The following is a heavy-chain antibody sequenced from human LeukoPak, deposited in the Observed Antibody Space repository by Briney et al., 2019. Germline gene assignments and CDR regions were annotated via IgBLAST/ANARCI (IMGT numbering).Heavy chain of an antibody. Sequence: PGGSLRLSCAGSGFTFSSYAMSWVRQAPGKGLEWVSAISGSGGSTYYADSVKGRFTISRDNSKNTLYLQMNSLRAEDTAVYYCEKAYDILTGYYPFDYWGQGTLVTVSS. CDR2: ISGSGGST. CDR1: GFTFSSYA. V-gene: IGHV3-23*01. CDR3: EKAYDILTGYYPFDY. J-gene: IGHJ4*02. D-gene: IGHD3-9*01.